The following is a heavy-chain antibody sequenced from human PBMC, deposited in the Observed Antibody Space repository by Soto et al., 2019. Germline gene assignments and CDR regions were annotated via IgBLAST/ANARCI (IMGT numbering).Heavy chain of an antibody. CDR2: INSDGSST. V-gene: IGHV3-74*01. CDR3: AREYRNSRYFDY. D-gene: IGHD6-6*01. J-gene: IGHJ4*02. Sequence: QPGGSLRLSCAASGFTFSSYWMHWVRQAPGKGLVWVSRINSDGSSTSYADSVKGRFTISRDNAKNTLYLQLNSLRAEDTAVYYCAREYRNSRYFDYWGQGTLVTVSS. CDR1: GFTFSSYW.